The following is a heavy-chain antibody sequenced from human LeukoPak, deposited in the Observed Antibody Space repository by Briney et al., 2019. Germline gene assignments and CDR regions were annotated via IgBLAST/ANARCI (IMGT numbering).Heavy chain of an antibody. V-gene: IGHV3-21*01. CDR1: GFTFSSYS. Sequence: GGSLRLSCAASGFTFSSYSMNWVRQAPGKGLEWVSSISSSSSYIYYADSVKGRFTISRDSAKNSLYLQMNSLRAEDTAVYYCARAPGIAVAGHAFDIWGQGTMVTVSS. CDR3: ARAPGIAVAGHAFDI. CDR2: ISSSSSYI. J-gene: IGHJ3*02. D-gene: IGHD6-19*01.